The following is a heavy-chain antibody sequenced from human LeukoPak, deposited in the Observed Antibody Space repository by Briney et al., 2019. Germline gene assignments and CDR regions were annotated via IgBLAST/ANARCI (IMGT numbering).Heavy chain of an antibody. V-gene: IGHV3-23*01. D-gene: IGHD3-3*01. Sequence: GGSLRLSCAASGFTVSTNYMSWVRQAPGKGLEWVSAISGSGGSTYYADSVKGRFTISRDNSKNTLYLQMNSLRAEDTAVYYCAKDLARFWSGYYRYHYYGMDVWGQGTTVTVSS. CDR2: ISGSGGST. CDR3: AKDLARFWSGYYRYHYYGMDV. CDR1: GFTVSTNY. J-gene: IGHJ6*02.